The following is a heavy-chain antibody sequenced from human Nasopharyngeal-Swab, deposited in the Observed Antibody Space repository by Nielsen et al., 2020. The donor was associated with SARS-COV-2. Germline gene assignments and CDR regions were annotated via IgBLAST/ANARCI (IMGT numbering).Heavy chain of an antibody. D-gene: IGHD3-3*01. V-gene: IGHV3-21*01. J-gene: IGHJ6*03. CDR3: ARQDRFYYYLDV. Sequence: GESLKISCAGSGFTFGSFGMTWVRQAPGKGLEWVSYISPSSGYIYYAESQKGRITISRDNGKNSVYLLMNSLRADDTAVYFCARQDRFYYYLDVWGKGTTVTVSS. CDR1: GFTFGSFG. CDR2: ISPSSGYI.